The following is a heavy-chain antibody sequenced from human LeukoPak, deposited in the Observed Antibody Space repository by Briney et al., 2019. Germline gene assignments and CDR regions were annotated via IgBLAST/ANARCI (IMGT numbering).Heavy chain of an antibody. D-gene: IGHD3-10*01. V-gene: IGHV4-30-4*01. CDR1: GGSISSGDYY. J-gene: IGHJ4*02. CDR3: ARDIGRFGGNDY. Sequence: PSETLSLTCTVSGGSISSGDYYWSWIRQPPGKGLEWIGYIYYSGSTYYNPSLKSRVTISVDTSKNQFSLKLSSVTAADTAVYYCARDIGRFGGNDYWGQGTPVTVSS. CDR2: IYYSGST.